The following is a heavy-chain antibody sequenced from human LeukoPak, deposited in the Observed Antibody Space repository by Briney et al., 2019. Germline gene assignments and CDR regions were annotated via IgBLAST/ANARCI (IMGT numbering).Heavy chain of an antibody. V-gene: IGHV1-8*02. CDR3: ARTYYDFWSGLYYYYYMDV. CDR2: MDPNSGNT. J-gene: IGHJ6*03. CDR1: GYTFTGYY. Sequence: ASVKVSCKASGYTFTGYYMHWVRQATGQGLEWMGWMDPNSGNTGYAQKFQGRVTMTRNTSISTAYMELSSLRSEDTAVYYCARTYYDFWSGLYYYYYMDVWGKGTTVTVSS. D-gene: IGHD3-3*01.